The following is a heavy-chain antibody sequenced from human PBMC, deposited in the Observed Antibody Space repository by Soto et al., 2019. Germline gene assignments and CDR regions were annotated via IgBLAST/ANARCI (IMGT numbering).Heavy chain of an antibody. CDR3: ARGRASGSYYLLDY. V-gene: IGHV1-8*01. CDR1: GNTFTSYD. D-gene: IGHD3-10*01. CDR2: VNPNSGNI. J-gene: IGHJ4*02. Sequence: ASVKVSCKASGNTFTSYDINWVRQATGHGLEWMGWVNPNSGNIGYAQKFQGRVTMTRDTAIRTAYMEVSRLRSDDTAVYYCARGRASGSYYLLDYWGQGTLVTVSS.